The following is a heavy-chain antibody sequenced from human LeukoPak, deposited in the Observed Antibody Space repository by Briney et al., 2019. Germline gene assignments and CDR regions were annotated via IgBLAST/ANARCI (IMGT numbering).Heavy chain of an antibody. V-gene: IGHV3-23*01. Sequence: PGGSLRLSCEASGFAFSFFAMSWLRQAPGKGLEWVSTINANSGTRSYAASVKGRFTISRDNSKNTLYLQMNSLRAEDTAVYYCARDRTLGEGLVRIRLGFDYWGQGTLVTVSS. D-gene: IGHD3-16*01. CDR2: INANSGTR. J-gene: IGHJ4*02. CDR1: GFAFSFFA. CDR3: ARDRTLGEGLVRIRLGFDY.